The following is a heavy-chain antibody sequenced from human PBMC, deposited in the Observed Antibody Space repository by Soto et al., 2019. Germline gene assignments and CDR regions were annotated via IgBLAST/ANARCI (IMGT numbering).Heavy chain of an antibody. D-gene: IGHD3-22*01. V-gene: IGHV3-23*01. Sequence: GGSLRLSCAASGFTFSNYAMSWVRQAPGKGLEWVSTFGGSGGRTYYADSVAGRFTISRDDSKNILYLQMNTLRTEDTAVYYCAKDYDYGAYYYDFWGQGTLVTVSS. CDR3: AKDYDYGAYYYDF. CDR1: GFTFSNYA. J-gene: IGHJ4*02. CDR2: FGGSGGRT.